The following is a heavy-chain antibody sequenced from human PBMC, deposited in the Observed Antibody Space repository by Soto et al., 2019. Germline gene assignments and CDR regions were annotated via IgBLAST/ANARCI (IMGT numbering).Heavy chain of an antibody. J-gene: IGHJ6*02. D-gene: IGHD2-15*01. CDR2: IYYSGST. CDR3: GGSIAAGPRYYGMNV. Sequence: PSETLSPTCTVSGSSIRRYYWSWIRQPPGKGLEWIGYIYYSGSTNYNPSLKSRVTISVDTSKNQFSLKLSSVTAADTAGYYCGGSIAAGPRYYGMNVWGQGSRITISS. V-gene: IGHV4-59*01. CDR1: GSSIRRYY.